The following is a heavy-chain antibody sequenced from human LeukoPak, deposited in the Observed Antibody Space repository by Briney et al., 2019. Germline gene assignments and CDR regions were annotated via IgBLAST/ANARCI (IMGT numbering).Heavy chain of an antibody. J-gene: IGHJ6*02. V-gene: IGHV3-23*01. Sequence: PGGTLRLSCAASGFTFSSYAMSWVRRDPRRGLEGVSGISGRGGSTYYAHSVKGRFTISRDNSKNTLYLQMNSLRAEDTAVYYCAKDQLYCSGGSCYEDYYGMDVWGQGTTVTVSS. D-gene: IGHD2-15*01. CDR3: AKDQLYCSGGSCYEDYYGMDV. CDR2: ISGRGGST. CDR1: GFTFSSYA.